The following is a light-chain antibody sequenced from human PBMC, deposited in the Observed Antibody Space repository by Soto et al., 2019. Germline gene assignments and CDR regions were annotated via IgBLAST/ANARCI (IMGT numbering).Light chain of an antibody. CDR2: DAS. CDR1: QTIGTY. CDR3: QQSYNTPRT. J-gene: IGKJ1*01. Sequence: IEVTQSPSSLASSLLERFTITCRASQTIGTYVNWYRQKSGAAPELLIYDASTLQSGVPSRFRGGASGTDFTLTISSLQLDDFATYYCQQSYNTPRTFGQGTKVDIK. V-gene: IGKV1-39*01.